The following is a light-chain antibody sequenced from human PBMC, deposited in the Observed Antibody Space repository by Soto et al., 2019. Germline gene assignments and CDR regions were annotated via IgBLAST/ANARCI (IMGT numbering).Light chain of an antibody. CDR3: QQYYTRIT. V-gene: IGKV4-1*01. Sequence: DTVMTQSPDSLAVSLGERATIKCKSTQSLLYSSDKKNYLAWYQQKPGQPPKLLIYWASIRESGVPERFSGSGSGTDFTLTISRLQAEDVAFSFCQQYYTRITFGQGTRLEIK. CDR2: WAS. J-gene: IGKJ5*01. CDR1: QSLLYSSDKKNY.